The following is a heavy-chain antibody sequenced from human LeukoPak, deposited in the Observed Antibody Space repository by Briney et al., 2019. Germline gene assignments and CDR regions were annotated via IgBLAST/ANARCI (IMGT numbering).Heavy chain of an antibody. CDR1: GYTFTSYD. CDR3: ARALTYYYGSGSYSPYGMDV. V-gene: IGHV1-8*01. Sequence: ASVKVSCKASGYTFTSYDINWVRQATGQGLEWMGWMNPNSGNTGYAQKFQGRVTMTRNTSTSTAYMELSSLRSEDTAVYYCARALTYYYGSGSYSPYGMDVWGQGTTVTVSS. D-gene: IGHD3-10*01. J-gene: IGHJ6*02. CDR2: MNPNSGNT.